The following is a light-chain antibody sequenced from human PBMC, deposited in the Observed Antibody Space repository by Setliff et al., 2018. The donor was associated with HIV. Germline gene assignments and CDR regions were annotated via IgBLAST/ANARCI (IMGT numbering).Light chain of an antibody. CDR2: EGT. Sequence: QSVLTQPASVSGSPGQSITISCTGTSSDVWSYNLVSWYQQHPGNAPKLMIYEGTKRPSGVSNRISGSKSGNTASLTISGLQAEDEADYSRSSHAITNTLPFGTGTKVTV. CDR3: SSHAITNTLP. V-gene: IGLV2-14*02. J-gene: IGLJ1*01. CDR1: SSDVWSYNL.